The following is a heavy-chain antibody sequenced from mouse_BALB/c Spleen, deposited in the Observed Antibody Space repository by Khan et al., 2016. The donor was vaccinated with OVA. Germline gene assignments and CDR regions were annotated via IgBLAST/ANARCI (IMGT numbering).Heavy chain of an antibody. V-gene: IGHV5-6*01. D-gene: IGHD4-1*01. CDR1: GFTFSSYS. CDR2: ISSGGDYT. Sequence: EVQLVESGGDLVKPGGSLKLSCAASGFTFSSYSMSWVRQTPDKRLEWVASISSGGDYTYYPDSVKGRFTISRDNAKNTLYLQMSDLKSEDTAMYCCADHLTGSVAYRGEETLVTDSA. J-gene: IGHJ3*01. CDR3: ADHLTGSVAY.